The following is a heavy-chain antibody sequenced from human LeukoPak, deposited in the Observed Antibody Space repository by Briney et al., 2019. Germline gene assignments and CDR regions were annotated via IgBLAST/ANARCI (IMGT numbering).Heavy chain of an antibody. Sequence: GGSLRLSCAASGFTFSSYAMSWVRQAPGKGLEWVSAISGSGGSTYYADSMKGRFTISRDNSKNTLYLQMNSLRAEDTAVYYCAKDGDSSGWYGGYWGQGTLVTVSS. V-gene: IGHV3-23*01. CDR1: GFTFSSYA. CDR2: ISGSGGST. D-gene: IGHD6-19*01. J-gene: IGHJ4*02. CDR3: AKDGDSSGWYGGY.